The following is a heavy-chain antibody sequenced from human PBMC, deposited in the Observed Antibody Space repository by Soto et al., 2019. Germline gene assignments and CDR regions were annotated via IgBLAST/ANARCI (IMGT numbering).Heavy chain of an antibody. Sequence: EVQLLESGGGLVQPGGSLRLSCAASGFTFIRYAMSWVRQAPGKGLGRVAAISGSGGSTYYADSVKGRFTISRDNSNNTLYLQINRLRAEDTPVYYCARLLPAAMQDWFDPWGQGTLVTVSS. V-gene: IGHV3-23*01. CDR1: GFTFIRYA. D-gene: IGHD2-2*01. CDR2: ISGSGGST. J-gene: IGHJ5*02. CDR3: ARLLPAAMQDWFDP.